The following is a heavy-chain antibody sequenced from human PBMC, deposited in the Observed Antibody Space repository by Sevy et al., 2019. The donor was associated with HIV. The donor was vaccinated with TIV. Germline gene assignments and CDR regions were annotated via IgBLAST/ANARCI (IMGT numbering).Heavy chain of an antibody. V-gene: IGHV1-2*02. CDR2: INSDSGVT. J-gene: IGHJ6*02. CDR3: ARLTTQPPSDLYGMDV. Sequence: ASVKVSCKASGYIFTDYYIHWVRQAPGQGLEWMAWINSDSGVTNYALKFQGEVTVTRDTSLSTAYLELTRLKSNDTAIYYCARLTTQPPSDLYGMDVWGQGTTVTVSS. CDR1: GYIFTDYY. D-gene: IGHD4-17*01.